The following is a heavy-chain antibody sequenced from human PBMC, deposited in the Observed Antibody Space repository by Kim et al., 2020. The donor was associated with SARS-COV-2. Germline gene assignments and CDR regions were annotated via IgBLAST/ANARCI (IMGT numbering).Heavy chain of an antibody. CDR1: GFTVSSNY. Sequence: GGSLRLSCAASGFTVSSNYMNWVRQAPGKGLEWVSVIYSGGTTYYSDSVKGRFTISRDISKNTVYLQMNSLTAEDRAVYYCARGMTTYFYGMDVWGQGTTVTVSS. CDR3: ARGMTTYFYGMDV. D-gene: IGHD4-17*01. J-gene: IGHJ6*02. V-gene: IGHV3-53*01. CDR2: IYSGGTT.